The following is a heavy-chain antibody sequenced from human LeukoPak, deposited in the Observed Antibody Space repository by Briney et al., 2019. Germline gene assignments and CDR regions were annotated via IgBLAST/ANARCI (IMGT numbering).Heavy chain of an antibody. V-gene: IGHV4-39*01. D-gene: IGHD3-16*02. CDR1: GGSISSSSYY. CDR3: ARSIVSAKVDY. CDR2: IYYSGST. J-gene: IGHJ4*02. Sequence: SETLSLTCTVSGGSISSSSYYWGWIRQPPGKGLEWIGSIYYSGSTYYNPSLKSRVTISVDTSKNQFSLKPSSVTAADTAVYYCARSIVSAKVDYWGQGTLVTVSS.